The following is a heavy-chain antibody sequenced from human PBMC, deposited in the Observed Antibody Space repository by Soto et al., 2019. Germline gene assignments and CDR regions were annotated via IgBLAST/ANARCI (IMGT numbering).Heavy chain of an antibody. CDR2: ISGYNGNT. D-gene: IGHD2-2*01. Sequence: QVRLVQSAAEVKKPGASVKVSCKASGYTFTNYGISWVRQAPGHGLEWMGWISGYNGNTHRAQKLQGRVTMTTDTPTNTAFMALRSLRSDDTAVYYCARIEDCSITTCSVPSRFHIRGYYYYYGLDVWGQGTRVAVSS. V-gene: IGHV1-18*01. J-gene: IGHJ6*02. CDR3: ARIEDCSITTCSVPSRFHIRGYYYYYGLDV. CDR1: GYTFTNYG.